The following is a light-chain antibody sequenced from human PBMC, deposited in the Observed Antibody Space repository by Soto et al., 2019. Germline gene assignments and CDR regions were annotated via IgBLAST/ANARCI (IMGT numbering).Light chain of an antibody. CDR2: GAS. Sequence: EIVMTQSPATLSVSPGERATLSCRASHSVSNNLVWYQQKPGQAPRLLIFGASTRATGIPDRFSGSGSGTEFTLTISSLQSEDFAVYYCQQNDNWPWTFGQGTKVEIK. J-gene: IGKJ1*01. V-gene: IGKV3-15*01. CDR1: HSVSNN. CDR3: QQNDNWPWT.